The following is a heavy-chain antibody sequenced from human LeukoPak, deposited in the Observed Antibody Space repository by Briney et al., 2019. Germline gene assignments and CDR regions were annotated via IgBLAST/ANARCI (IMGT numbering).Heavy chain of an antibody. CDR3: ARRSAEKPTIEEDNWFDP. CDR1: GGSISSYY. J-gene: IGHJ5*02. CDR2: MCFSGST. D-gene: IGHD5-24*01. V-gene: IGHV4-59*08. Sequence: ASETLSLTCTVSGGSISSYYWSWIRQPPGKGLEWIGSMCFSGSTNYNPSLKSRVTISIDTSKNQFPLKLNSVTAADTAVYYCARRSAEKPTIEEDNWFDPWGQGTLVTVSS.